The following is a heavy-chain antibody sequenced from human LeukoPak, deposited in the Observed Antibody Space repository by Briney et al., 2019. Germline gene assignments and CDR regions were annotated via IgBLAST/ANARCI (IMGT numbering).Heavy chain of an antibody. Sequence: ASVKVSCKASRYTFTGYYIRWVRQAPGQGVERMGRINPNIGGTNYAQTLRGGVTISRDTSISKAYMELSRLRSDDTAVYYCARNPRRAVEMATIGWFDSWGQGTLVTVSP. CDR2: INPNIGGT. J-gene: IGHJ5*01. D-gene: IGHD5-24*01. CDR1: RYTFTGYY. V-gene: IGHV1-2*06. CDR3: ARNPRRAVEMATIGWFDS.